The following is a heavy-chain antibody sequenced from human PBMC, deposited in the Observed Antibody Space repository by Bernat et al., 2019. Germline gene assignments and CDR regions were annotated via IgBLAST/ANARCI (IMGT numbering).Heavy chain of an antibody. CDR1: GYTLTELS. V-gene: IGHV1-24*01. Sequence: QVQLVQSGAEVKKLGASVKVSCKVSGYTLTELSMHWVRQAPGKGLEWMGGFNHEDDETVYAQKFQGRVTMTEDTSTDTAYMELSNLRSEDTAVYYCATDASYGDSLGWYFDLWGRGTLVTVSS. CDR2: FNHEDDET. D-gene: IGHD4-17*01. J-gene: IGHJ2*01. CDR3: ATDASYGDSLGWYFDL.